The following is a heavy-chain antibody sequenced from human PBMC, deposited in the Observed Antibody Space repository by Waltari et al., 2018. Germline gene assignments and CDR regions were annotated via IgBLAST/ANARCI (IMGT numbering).Heavy chain of an antibody. J-gene: IGHJ5*02. CDR2: IIPESGHT. D-gene: IGHD6-19*01. CDR3: ARGRGSSGWLSWFDP. V-gene: IGHV1-8*03. CDR1: GYTFTSYD. Sequence: QVQLVQSGAEVKKPGASVKVSCKASGYTFTSYDINWVRQATGHGLEWVGWIIPESGHTGYAQNFQCRVHITRNTSISTAYMELSSLRSEDTAVYYCARGRGSSGWLSWFDPWGQGTLVTVSS.